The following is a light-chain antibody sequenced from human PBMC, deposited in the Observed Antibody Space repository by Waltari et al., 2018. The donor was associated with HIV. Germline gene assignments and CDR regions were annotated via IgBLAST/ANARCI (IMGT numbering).Light chain of an antibody. CDR1: SATIGAGFE. CDR2: GNT. CDR3: QSYDSSLSGYV. J-gene: IGLJ1*01. Sequence: QSVLTQPPSVSGAPGQRVTISCTGSSATIGAGFEVHWSQQLPGTAPKLPIYGNTNRPSGGPDRFSGSKSGTSASLAITGLLVEDEADYYCQSYDSSLSGYVFGTGTKVTVL. V-gene: IGLV1-40*01.